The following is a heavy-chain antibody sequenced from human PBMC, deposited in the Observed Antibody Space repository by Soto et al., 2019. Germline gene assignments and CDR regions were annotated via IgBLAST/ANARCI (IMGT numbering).Heavy chain of an antibody. D-gene: IGHD7-27*01. CDR1: GFTFSSYG. V-gene: IGHV3-30*18. CDR2: ISYDGSNK. Sequence: GGSLRLSCAASGFTFSSYGMHWVRQAPGKGLEWVAVISYDGSNKYYADSVKGRFTISRDNSKNTLYLQMNSLRAEDTAVYYCAKGQQNWGWWYFDLWGRGTLVTVSS. J-gene: IGHJ2*01. CDR3: AKGQQNWGWWYFDL.